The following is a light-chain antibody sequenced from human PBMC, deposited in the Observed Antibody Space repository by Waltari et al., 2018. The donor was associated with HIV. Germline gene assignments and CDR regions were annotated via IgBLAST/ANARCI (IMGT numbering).Light chain of an antibody. CDR1: QDIRSH. CDR3: QQYDTLPYS. J-gene: IGKJ2*03. CDR2: DAS. V-gene: IGKV1-33*01. Sequence: DIRMTQSPSPLSASVGDRATITCQASQDIRSHLCWFQQKAGKAPTLLIYDASNVETGVPSRFGVSAYGTDYTLTISGLQTEDIGTYGCQQYDTLPYSFKQGTKLTI.